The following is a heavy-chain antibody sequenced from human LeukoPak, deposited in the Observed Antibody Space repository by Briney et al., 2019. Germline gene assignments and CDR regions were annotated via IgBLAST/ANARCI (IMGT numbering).Heavy chain of an antibody. CDR1: GFTFSSYE. V-gene: IGHV3-48*03. CDR3: ARVSGSGSYYNAAY. CDR2: ISTGGSAI. D-gene: IGHD3-10*01. Sequence: PGGSLRPSCAASGFTFSSYEMNWVRQAPGKGLEWVSYISTGGSAIYYADSVKGRFTISRDNAKNSLYLQMNSLRAEDTAVYYCARVSGSGSYYNAAYWGQGTLVTVSS. J-gene: IGHJ4*02.